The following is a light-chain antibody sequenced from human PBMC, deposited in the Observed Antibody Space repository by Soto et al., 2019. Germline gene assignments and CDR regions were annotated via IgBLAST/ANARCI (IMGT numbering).Light chain of an antibody. V-gene: IGKV1-39*01. CDR1: QSISSY. CDR2: AAS. Sequence: DIQMTQCPSSLSASVGDRVTITCRASQSISSYLNWYQQKPGKAPKRLIYAASNLQSGVPSRFSGSGSGTDFTLTISSLHPEDFATYYCQQANSFPPTFGQGTRLEIK. CDR3: QQANSFPPT. J-gene: IGKJ5*01.